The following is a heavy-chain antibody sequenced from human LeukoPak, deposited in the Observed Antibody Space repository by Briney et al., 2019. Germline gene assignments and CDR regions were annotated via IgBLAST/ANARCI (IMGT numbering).Heavy chain of an antibody. CDR1: GGSISSYY. CDR2: IYYSGST. J-gene: IGHJ4*02. CDR3: ARVSGFWSGFGYFDY. Sequence: PSETLSLTCTVSGGSISSYYWSWIRQPPGKGLEWIGYIYYSGSTNYNPSLKSRVTISVDTSKNQISLKLSSVTAADTAVYYCARVSGFWSGFGYFDYWGQGTLVTVSS. V-gene: IGHV4-59*01. D-gene: IGHD3-3*01.